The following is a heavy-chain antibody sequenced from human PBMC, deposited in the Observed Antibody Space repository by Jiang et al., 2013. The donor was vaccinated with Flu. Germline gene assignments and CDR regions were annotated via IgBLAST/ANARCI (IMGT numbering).Heavy chain of an antibody. Sequence: YWIGWVRQMPGKGLEWMGIIYPGNSDTRYTPSFQGQVTISVDKSISTAYLQWSSLKASDTAMYYCATFSAVSGMNFDYWGQGTLVTVSS. J-gene: IGHJ4*02. V-gene: IGHV5-51*01. D-gene: IGHD6-19*01. CDR2: IYPGNSDT. CDR3: ATFSAVSGMNFDY. CDR1: YW.